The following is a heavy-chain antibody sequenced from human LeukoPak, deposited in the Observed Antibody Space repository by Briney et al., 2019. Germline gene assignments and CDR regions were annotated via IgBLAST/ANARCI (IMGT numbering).Heavy chain of an antibody. V-gene: IGHV3-48*04. CDR3: AELGITMIGGV. J-gene: IGHJ6*04. Sequence: GSLRLSCAASGFTFRTYWMSWVRQAPGKGLEWVSYISSSGSTIYYADSVKGRFTISRDNAKNSLYLQMNSLRAEDTAVYYCAELGITMIGGVWGKGTTVTISS. D-gene: IGHD3-10*02. CDR1: GFTFRTYW. CDR2: ISSSGSTI.